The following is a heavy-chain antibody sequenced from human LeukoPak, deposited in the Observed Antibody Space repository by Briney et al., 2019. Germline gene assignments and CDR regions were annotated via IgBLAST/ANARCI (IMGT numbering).Heavy chain of an antibody. D-gene: IGHD2-2*01. CDR1: GYTFTGYY. CDR2: INPNSGGT. CDR3: ARVRYCSSTTCNVGAFDI. J-gene: IGHJ3*02. Sequence: ASVKVSCKASGYTFTGYYMHWVRQAPGQGLEWMGWINPNSGGTKYAQKFQGRVTMTRDTSISTAYMELSSLRSDDTAVYYCARVRYCSSTTCNVGAFDIWGQGTMVTVSS. V-gene: IGHV1-2*02.